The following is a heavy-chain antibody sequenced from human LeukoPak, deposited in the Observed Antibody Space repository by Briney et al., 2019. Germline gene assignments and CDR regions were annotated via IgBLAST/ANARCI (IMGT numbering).Heavy chain of an antibody. D-gene: IGHD5-12*01. CDR1: GGSISSYY. CDR2: IYYSGST. Sequence: SETLSLTCTVSGGSISSYYWSWIRQPPGKGLEWIGYIYYSGSTNYNPSLKSRVTISVDTSKNQFSLKLSSVTAADTAVYYCAREGYSGYDYQVMSGYFDYWGQGTLVTVSS. J-gene: IGHJ4*02. V-gene: IGHV4-59*01. CDR3: AREGYSGYDYQVMSGYFDY.